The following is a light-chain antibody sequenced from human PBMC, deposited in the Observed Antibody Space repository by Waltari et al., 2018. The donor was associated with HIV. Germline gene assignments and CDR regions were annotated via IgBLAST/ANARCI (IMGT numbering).Light chain of an antibody. J-gene: IGLJ7*01. CDR3: AVWDDSLDGQPV. V-gene: IGLV1-44*01. Sequence: QSVLTQPASASGNPGQRVTISCSGSRSNIRTNTVSWYQQLPATAPKRLIFSEDQRASGVPDRFSGSKSGTSASRAISGLQFEEEAVYFCAVWDDSLDGQPVFGGGTLLTV. CDR1: RSNIRTNT. CDR2: SED.